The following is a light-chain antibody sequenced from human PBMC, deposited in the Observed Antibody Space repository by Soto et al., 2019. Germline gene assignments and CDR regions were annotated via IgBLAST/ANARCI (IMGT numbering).Light chain of an antibody. CDR2: GAS. Sequence: EIVLTQSPGTLSLSPGERATLSCRASQSVTSSYLAWYQQKPGQAPRLLIYGASTRATGIPDRFSGSGSATDYTLNISRLEPEDFAVYDCQQYSSSSSTFGQGTKVELK. V-gene: IGKV3-20*01. J-gene: IGKJ1*01. CDR1: QSVTSSY. CDR3: QQYSSSSST.